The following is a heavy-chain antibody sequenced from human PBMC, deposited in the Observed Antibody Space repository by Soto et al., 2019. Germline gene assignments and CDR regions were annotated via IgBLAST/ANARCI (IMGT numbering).Heavy chain of an antibody. Sequence: SVKVSCKASGGTFSSYAISWVRQAPGQGLEWMGGIIPIFGTANYAQKFQGRVTITADESTSTAYMELSSLKSEDTAVYYCARGPHPYYYYGMDVWGQGTTVTISS. J-gene: IGHJ6*02. V-gene: IGHV1-69*13. CDR2: IIPIFGTA. CDR1: GGTFSSYA. CDR3: ARGPHPYYYYGMDV.